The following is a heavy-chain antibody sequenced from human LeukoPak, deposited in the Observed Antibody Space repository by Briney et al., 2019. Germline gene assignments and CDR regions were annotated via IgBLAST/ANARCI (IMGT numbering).Heavy chain of an antibody. V-gene: IGHV4-38-2*02. D-gene: IGHD5-24*01. Sequence: PSETLSLTCTVSGYSISSGNYWGWIRQPPGKGLEWIGSIYHSGNTYYNPSLRSRVTISVDRSKNQFSLKLSSVTAADTAVYYCARCRDGSTGLDYWGQGTLVTVSS. CDR3: ARCRDGSTGLDY. CDR1: GYSISSGNY. CDR2: IYHSGNT. J-gene: IGHJ4*02.